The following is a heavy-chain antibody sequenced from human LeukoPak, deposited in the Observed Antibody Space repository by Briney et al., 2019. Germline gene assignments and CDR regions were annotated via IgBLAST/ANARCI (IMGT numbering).Heavy chain of an antibody. CDR3: AKERGRITMIVVAYYFDH. CDR1: GFTFSSYG. J-gene: IGHJ4*02. V-gene: IGHV3-23*01. Sequence: PGGSLRLSCAASGFTFSSYGMSWVRQAPGKGLEWVSAISGSGGSTYYADSVKGRFTISRDNSKNTLYLQMNSLRAEDTAVYYCAKERGRITMIVVAYYFDHWGQGTLVTVSS. D-gene: IGHD3-22*01. CDR2: ISGSGGST.